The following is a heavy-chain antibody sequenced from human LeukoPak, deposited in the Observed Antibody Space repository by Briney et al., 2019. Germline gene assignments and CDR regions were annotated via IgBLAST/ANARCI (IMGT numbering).Heavy chain of an antibody. CDR1: GFTVSSNY. V-gene: IGHV3-23*01. CDR2: ISPSGPDT. Sequence: GGSLRLSCAAPGFTVSSNYMSWVRQAPGKGLEWVSAISPSGPDTYYADSVKGRFTISRDNSKNTLYLQMSSLRAEDSAVYYCAKRGGYETMAAFDYWGQGTLVTVSS. J-gene: IGHJ4*02. D-gene: IGHD3-10*01. CDR3: AKRGGYETMAAFDY.